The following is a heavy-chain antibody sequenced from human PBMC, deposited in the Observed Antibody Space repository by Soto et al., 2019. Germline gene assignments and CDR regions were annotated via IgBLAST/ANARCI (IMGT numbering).Heavy chain of an antibody. V-gene: IGHV3-30*03. D-gene: IGHD2-8*02. J-gene: IGHJ4*02. CDR3: TGEVASGY. Sequence: QVQLVESGGGVVQPGRSLRLSCAVSGFTVSSYGMHWVRQAPGKGLEWVAVISRDGRTTFYADSVKGRFTISRDNSRNTLFLEMNSLRGDDVAVYYCTGEVASGYWGQGTLVTVSS. CDR2: ISRDGRTT. CDR1: GFTVSSYG.